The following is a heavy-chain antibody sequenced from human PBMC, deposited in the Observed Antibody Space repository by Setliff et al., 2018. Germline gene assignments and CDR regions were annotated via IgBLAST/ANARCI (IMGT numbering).Heavy chain of an antibody. Sequence: SETLSLTCAVYGGSFSDYYWSWIRQSPGKGLEWIGEINHSGSTNYNPSLKTRVTISVDTSKNQFSLTLSSVTAADTAVYYCAGYQGSGSNYKVVNWFDPWGQGTLVTVSS. CDR1: GGSFSDYY. CDR2: INHSGST. D-gene: IGHD3-10*01. CDR3: AGYQGSGSNYKVVNWFDP. V-gene: IGHV4-34*01. J-gene: IGHJ5*02.